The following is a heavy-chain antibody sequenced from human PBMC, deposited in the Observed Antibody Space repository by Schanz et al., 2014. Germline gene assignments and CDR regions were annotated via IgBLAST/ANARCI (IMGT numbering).Heavy chain of an antibody. CDR2: ISYSGST. CDR3: ARHGGIPYYPMDV. Sequence: QVQLQESGPGLVKPSQTLSLTCTVSGVSINSAGHYWSWIRQPPGKGLEWIGYISYSGSTSFNPSRKSRLTMSVDTSKNQFSLRLSSVTAADTAVYYCARHGGIPYYPMDVWGQGTTVTVSS. CDR1: GVSINSAGHY. J-gene: IGHJ6*02. D-gene: IGHD3-16*01. V-gene: IGHV4-31*03.